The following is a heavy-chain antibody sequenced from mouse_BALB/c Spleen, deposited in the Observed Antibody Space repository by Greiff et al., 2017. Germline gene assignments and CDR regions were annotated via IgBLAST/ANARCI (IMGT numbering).Heavy chain of an antibody. CDR2: ISNGGGST. D-gene: IGHD3-1*01. CDR3: ARHRAGTMDY. CDR1: GFTFSSYT. V-gene: IGHV5-12-2*01. Sequence: EVMLVESGGGLVQPGGSLKLSCAASGFTFSSYTMSWVRQTPEKRLEWVAYISNGGGSTYYPDTVKGRFTISRDNAKNTLYLQMSSLKSEDTAMYYCARHRAGTMDYWGQGTSVTVSS. J-gene: IGHJ4*01.